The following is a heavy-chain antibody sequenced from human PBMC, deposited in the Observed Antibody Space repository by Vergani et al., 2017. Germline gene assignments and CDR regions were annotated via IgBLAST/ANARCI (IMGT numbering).Heavy chain of an antibody. V-gene: IGHV3-15*01. CDR2: IKSKTDGGTT. CDR1: GFTFSNAW. Sequence: EVQLVESGGGLVKPGGSLRLSCAASGFTFSNAWMSWVRQAPGKGLEWVGRIKSKTDGGTTDFAAPVKDRFTISRDDSKNTLYLQMNSLRAEDTAVYYCARDYYMDVWGKGTTVTVSS. CDR3: ARDYYMDV. J-gene: IGHJ6*03.